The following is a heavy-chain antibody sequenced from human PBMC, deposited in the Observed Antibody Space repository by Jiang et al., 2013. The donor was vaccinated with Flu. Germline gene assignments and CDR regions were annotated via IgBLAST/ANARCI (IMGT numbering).Heavy chain of an antibody. J-gene: IGHJ6*04. V-gene: IGHV1-69*04. CDR2: IIPILGIA. CDR1: GGTFSSYA. Sequence: GAEVKKPGSSVKVSCKASGGTFSSYAISWVRQAPGQGLEWMGRIIPILGIANYAQKFQGRVTITADKSTSTAYMELSSLRSEDTAVYYCASGVLVVPAATPGWYYGMDVWGKGTTVTVSS. CDR3: ASGVLVVPAATPGWYYGMDV. D-gene: IGHD2-2*01.